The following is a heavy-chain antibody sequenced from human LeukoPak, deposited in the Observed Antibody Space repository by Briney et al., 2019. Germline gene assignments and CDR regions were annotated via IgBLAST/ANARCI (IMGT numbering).Heavy chain of an antibody. D-gene: IGHD3/OR15-3a*01. J-gene: IGHJ4*02. V-gene: IGHV4-34*01. Sequence: PSETLSLTCAVYGGXFSSNYCSWVRQPPGKGLQWIGEINHSGSTNYNPSLKSRVTISVDTSKNQFSLKLSSVTAADTAVYYCARASGFRTKTIDYWGQGTLVTVSS. CDR2: INHSGST. CDR1: GGXFSSNY. CDR3: ARASGFRTKTIDY.